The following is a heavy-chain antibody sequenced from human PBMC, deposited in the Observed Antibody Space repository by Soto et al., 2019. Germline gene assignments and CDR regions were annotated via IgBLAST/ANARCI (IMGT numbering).Heavy chain of an antibody. CDR3: ARASYDSSGYYPLFDY. CDR1: GGSISSSSYY. J-gene: IGHJ4*02. D-gene: IGHD3-22*01. CDR2: IYYSGST. V-gene: IGHV4-39*01. Sequence: QLQLQESGPGLVKPSETLSLTCTVPGGSISSSSYYWGWIRQPPGKGLEWIGSIYYSGSTYYNPALKSRVTISVDTSKNQFSLKLSSVTAADTAVYYCARASYDSSGYYPLFDYWCQGTLDTVSS.